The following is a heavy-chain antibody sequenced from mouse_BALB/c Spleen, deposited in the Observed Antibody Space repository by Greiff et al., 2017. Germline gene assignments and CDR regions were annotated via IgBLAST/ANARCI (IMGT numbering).Heavy chain of an antibody. CDR3: ARVMITYAMDY. CDR1: GFTFTDYY. J-gene: IGHJ4*01. D-gene: IGHD2-4*01. V-gene: IGHV7-3*02. CDR2: IRNKANGYTT. Sequence: VKLVESGGGLVQPGGSLRLSCATSGFTFTDYYMSWVRQPPGKALEWLGFIRNKANGYTTEYSASVKGRFTISRDNSQSILYLQMNTLRAEDSATYYCARVMITYAMDYWGQGTSVTVSS.